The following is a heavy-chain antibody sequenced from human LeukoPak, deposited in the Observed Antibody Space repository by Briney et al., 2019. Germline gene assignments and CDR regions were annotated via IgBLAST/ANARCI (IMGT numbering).Heavy chain of an antibody. J-gene: IGHJ4*02. D-gene: IGHD3-3*01. CDR3: ATYYDFWSGYYPFNY. V-gene: IGHV3-30*03. CDR2: ISYDGSNK. CDR1: GFTFSSYG. Sequence: GGSLRLSCAASGFTFSSYGMHWVRQAPGMGLEWVAVISYDGSNKYYADSVKGRFTISRDNSKNTLYLQMNSLRAEDTAVYYCATYYDFWSGYYPFNYWGQGTLVTVSS.